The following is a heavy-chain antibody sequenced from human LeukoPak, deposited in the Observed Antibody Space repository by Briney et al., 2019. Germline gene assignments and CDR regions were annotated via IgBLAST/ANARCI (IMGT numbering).Heavy chain of an antibody. CDR2: LYYTGST. J-gene: IGHJ3*02. CDR3: ATSTTGTSYAFDI. CDR1: GGSISSYY. D-gene: IGHD1-1*01. V-gene: IGHV4-59*01. Sequence: SETLSLTCTVSGGSISSYYWSCIRQPPGKGLEWIGYLYYTGSTNYNPSLKSRVTISVDTSKNQFSLQLSSVTAADTAVYYCATSTTGTSYAFDIWGQGTMVTVSS.